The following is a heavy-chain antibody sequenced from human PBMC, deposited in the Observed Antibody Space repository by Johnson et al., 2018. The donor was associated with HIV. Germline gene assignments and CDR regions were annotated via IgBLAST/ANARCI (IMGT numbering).Heavy chain of an antibody. D-gene: IGHD6-13*01. CDR1: GFTFSNAW. V-gene: IGHV3-20*04. J-gene: IGHJ3*02. CDR3: ARAVRIGVGGTLLGASDI. CDR2: INWDGTYT. Sequence: EVQLVESGGGLVKPGGSLRLSCAASGFTFSNAWMSWVRQAPGKGLEWVSGINWDGTYTGYVGSVKGRFTISRDNGKHSLYLQMNSLRVEDTALYYCARAVRIGVGGTLLGASDIWGPGTMVTVSS.